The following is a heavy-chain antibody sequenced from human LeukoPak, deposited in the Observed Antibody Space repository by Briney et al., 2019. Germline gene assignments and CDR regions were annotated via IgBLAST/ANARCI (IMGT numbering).Heavy chain of an antibody. CDR1: GFTFSSYS. CDR2: IISSSSYI. Sequence: PGGSLRLSCAASGFTFSSYSMNCVRQAPGKGLEWVSSIISSSSYIYYADSVKGRFTISRDNAKNTLYLQMNSLRAEDTAVYYCARGGNYDSSGYDGYWGQGTLVTVSS. V-gene: IGHV3-21*01. D-gene: IGHD3-22*01. CDR3: ARGGNYDSSGYDGY. J-gene: IGHJ4*02.